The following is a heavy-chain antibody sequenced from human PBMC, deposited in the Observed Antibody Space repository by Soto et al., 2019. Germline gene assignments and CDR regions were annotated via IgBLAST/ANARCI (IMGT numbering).Heavy chain of an antibody. Sequence: QVQLQESGPGLVKPSGTLSLICAVSGDSIKSSYWWSWVRQTPGKGLEWIGEVSQSGNTNYNPSLSRRLSISVDTSRNQFSLRLTSVTAADTAVYYCAKENTSLATVRSHFDNWGQGILVTVSS. V-gene: IGHV4-4*02. D-gene: IGHD4-17*01. CDR1: GDSIKSSYW. J-gene: IGHJ4*02. CDR3: AKENTSLATVRSHFDN. CDR2: VSQSGNT.